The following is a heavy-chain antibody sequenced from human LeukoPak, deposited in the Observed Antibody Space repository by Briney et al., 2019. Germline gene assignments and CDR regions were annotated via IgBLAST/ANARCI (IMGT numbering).Heavy chain of an antibody. CDR2: IWYDGSNK. V-gene: IGHV3-33*01. D-gene: IGHD6-19*01. Sequence: GRSLRLSCAASGFTFSNYGMHWVRQAPGKGLEWVAVIWYDGSNKYYADSVKGRFTISRDNSKNTLYLQMNSLRAEDTAVYYCARMAVAGFIDYWGQGTLVTVSS. J-gene: IGHJ4*02. CDR3: ARMAVAGFIDY. CDR1: GFTFSNYG.